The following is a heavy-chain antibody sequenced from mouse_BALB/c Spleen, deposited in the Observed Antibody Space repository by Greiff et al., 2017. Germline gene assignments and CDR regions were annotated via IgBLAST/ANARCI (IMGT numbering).Heavy chain of an antibody. CDR3: ARQRYYGSRAWFAY. D-gene: IGHD1-1*01. V-gene: IGHV5-9-3*01. J-gene: IGHJ3*01. CDR1: GFTFSSYA. Sequence: EVKLVESGGGLVKPGGSLKLSCAASGFTFSSYAMSWVRQTPEKRLEWVATISSGGSYTYYPDSVKGRFTISRDNAKNTLYLQMSSLRSEDTAMYFCARQRYYGSRAWFAYWGEGTLVTVSA. CDR2: ISSGGSYT.